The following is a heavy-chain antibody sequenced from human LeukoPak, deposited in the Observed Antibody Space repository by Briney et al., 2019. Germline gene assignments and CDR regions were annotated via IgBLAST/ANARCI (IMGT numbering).Heavy chain of an antibody. CDR3: PRAGGLAAAGFVEV. CDR1: GFTVSSSY. Sequence: PGGSLTLSCSPCGFTVSSSYMIWLRQAPGKGRQGVSVIYSGGSKYFADSVKGRFTISRDSSKNTLYLQMDSLRAEDTAVYYCPRAGGLAAAGFVEVWPKGTTHSVSS. D-gene: IGHD6-25*01. V-gene: IGHV3-53*01. J-gene: IGHJ6*04. CDR2: IYSGGSK.